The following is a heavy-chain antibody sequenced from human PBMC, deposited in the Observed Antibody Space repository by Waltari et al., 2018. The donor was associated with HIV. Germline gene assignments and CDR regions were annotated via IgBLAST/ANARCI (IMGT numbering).Heavy chain of an antibody. D-gene: IGHD3-16*01. CDR1: GFTFSSDS. V-gene: IGHV3-21*01. CDR2: ISSSSSYI. Sequence: EVQLVESGGGLVQPGGSLRLSWAASGFTFSSDSINWVRQAPGKGLGWVTSISSSSSYIYYADSVKGRFTISRDNAKNSLYLQMNSLRAEDTAVYYCARDFWGGYYYGMDVWGQGTTVTVSS. CDR3: ARDFWGGYYYGMDV. J-gene: IGHJ6*02.